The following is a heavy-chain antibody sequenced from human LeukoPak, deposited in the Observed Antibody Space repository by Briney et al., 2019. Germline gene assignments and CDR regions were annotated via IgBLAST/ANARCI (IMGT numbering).Heavy chain of an antibody. Sequence: SVKVSCKASGGTFSSYAISWVRQAPGHGLEWMGGIIPIFGTANYAQKFQGRVTITADESTSTAYMELSSLRSEDTAVYYCAREPRSYYDSSGYLDYWGQGTLVTVSS. CDR1: GGTFSSYA. J-gene: IGHJ4*02. V-gene: IGHV1-69*13. CDR2: IIPIFGTA. D-gene: IGHD3-22*01. CDR3: AREPRSYYDSSGYLDY.